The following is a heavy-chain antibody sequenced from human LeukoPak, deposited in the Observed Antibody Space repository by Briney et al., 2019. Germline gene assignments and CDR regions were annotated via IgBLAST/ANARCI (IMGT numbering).Heavy chain of an antibody. V-gene: IGHV3-74*01. CDR1: GFTFSSYW. CDR3: AELGITMIGGV. Sequence: GGSLRLSCAASGFTFSSYWIHWVRQAPGKGLLWVSRINPDGLSTSHADPVKGRFTISRDNAKNSLYLQMNSLRAEDTAVYYCAELGITMIGGVWGKGTTVSISS. D-gene: IGHD3-10*02. CDR2: INPDGLST. J-gene: IGHJ6*04.